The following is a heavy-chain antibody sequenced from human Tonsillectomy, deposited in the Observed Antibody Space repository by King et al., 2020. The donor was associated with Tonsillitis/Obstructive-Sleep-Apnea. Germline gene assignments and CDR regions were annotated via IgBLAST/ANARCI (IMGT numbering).Heavy chain of an antibody. J-gene: IGHJ4*02. D-gene: IGHD3-3*01. V-gene: IGHV3-7*03. CDR1: GFTFSNYW. CDR2: IKQDGSEK. Sequence: VQLVESGGGLVQPGGSLRLSCAVSGFTFSNYWMSWVRQAPGKGLEWVANIKQDGSEKYYVDSVKGRFTISRDTAKNSLYLQMNSLRAEDTAVYYCARVWLDDFWSGYLFHFDYWGQGTLATVSS. CDR3: ARVWLDDFWSGYLFHFDY.